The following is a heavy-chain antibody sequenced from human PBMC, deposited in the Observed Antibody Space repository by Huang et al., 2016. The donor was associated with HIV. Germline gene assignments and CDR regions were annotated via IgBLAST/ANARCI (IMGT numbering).Heavy chain of an antibody. CDR2: IYSNGYG. J-gene: IGHJ4*02. D-gene: IGHD6-25*01. V-gene: IGHV2-5*01. CDR3: AHSTDASAATFYFDF. Sequence: QITLRESGPALVKPTQTLTLTCTFSGFSLTTTGVGVGWIRQPPGQALEWLAFIYSNGYGGYSPALSSRLTITKDTSKNQVVLKMTKMDPVDTATYYCAHSTDASAATFYFDFWGQGTLVAVSS. CDR1: GFSLTTTGVG.